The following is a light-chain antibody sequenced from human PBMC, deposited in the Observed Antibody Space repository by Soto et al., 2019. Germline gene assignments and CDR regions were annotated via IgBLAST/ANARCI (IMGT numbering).Light chain of an antibody. CDR3: QQANSFPWT. CDR2: AAS. CDR1: QSISPY. Sequence: DLQMTQSPSSLSASVGDRVTITCRASQSISPYLNWYQQKQGKAPDRLIYAASTLQSGVPSRFSGSGSGTDFTITISSLQPEDFETYDCQQANSFPWTFGQGTKVDIK. J-gene: IGKJ1*01. V-gene: IGKV1-39*01.